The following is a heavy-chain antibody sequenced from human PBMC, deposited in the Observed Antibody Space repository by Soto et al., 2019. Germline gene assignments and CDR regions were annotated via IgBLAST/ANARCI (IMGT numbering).Heavy chain of an antibody. Sequence: QVQLVESGGGVVQPGRSLRLSCAASGFTFSSYGMHWVRQAPGKGLEWVAVISYDGSNKYYADSVKGRFTISRDNSKNTLYLQMNSLRAEDTAVYYCAKDRGWLLPDYGMDVWGQGTTVTVSS. CDR2: ISYDGSNK. J-gene: IGHJ6*02. V-gene: IGHV3-30*18. CDR1: GFTFSSYG. CDR3: AKDRGWLLPDYGMDV. D-gene: IGHD3-22*01.